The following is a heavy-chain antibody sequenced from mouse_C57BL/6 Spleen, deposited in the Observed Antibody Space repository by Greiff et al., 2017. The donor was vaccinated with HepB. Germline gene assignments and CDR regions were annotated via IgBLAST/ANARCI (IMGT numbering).Heavy chain of an antibody. J-gene: IGHJ3*01. V-gene: IGHV7-3*01. Sequence: DVMLVESGAGLVQPGGSLSLSCAASGFTFTAYYMSWVRQPPGKALEWLGFIRNKANGYTTEYSASVKGRFTISRDNSQSILYLQMNALRAEDSATYYGERYGDSDWFAYWGQGTLVTISA. CDR1: GFTFTAYY. CDR3: ERYGDSDWFAY. CDR2: IRNKANGYTT. D-gene: IGHD3-1*01.